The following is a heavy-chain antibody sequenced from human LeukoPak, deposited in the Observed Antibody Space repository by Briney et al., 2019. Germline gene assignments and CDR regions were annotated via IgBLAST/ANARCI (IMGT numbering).Heavy chain of an antibody. V-gene: IGHV3-66*01. D-gene: IGHD6-19*01. J-gene: IGHJ6*02. CDR2: IYSGGST. Sequence: GGSLRLSCAASGFTVSSNYMSWVRQAPGKGLEWVSVIYSGGSTYYADSVKGRFTISRDNSKNTLYLRMNSLRAEDTAVYYCARDQASYSSGYYGMDVWGQGTTVTVSS. CDR3: ARDQASYSSGYYGMDV. CDR1: GFTVSSNY.